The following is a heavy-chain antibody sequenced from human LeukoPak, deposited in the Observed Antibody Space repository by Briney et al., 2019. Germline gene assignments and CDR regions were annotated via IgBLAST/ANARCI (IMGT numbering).Heavy chain of an antibody. Sequence: GGSLRLSCAASGFTFDDYAMHWVRQAPGKGLEWVSGISWNSGSIGYADSVKGRFTISRDNAKNSLYLQMNSLRAEDTAVYYCARDRSITSFGVVRRNKVGTLDVWGKGTTVTVSS. D-gene: IGHD3-3*01. J-gene: IGHJ6*04. V-gene: IGHV3-9*01. CDR3: ARDRSITSFGVVRRNKVGTLDV. CDR2: ISWNSGSI. CDR1: GFTFDDYA.